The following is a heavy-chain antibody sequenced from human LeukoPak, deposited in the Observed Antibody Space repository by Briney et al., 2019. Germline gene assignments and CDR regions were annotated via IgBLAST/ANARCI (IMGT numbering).Heavy chain of an antibody. J-gene: IGHJ3*02. CDR2: INWNGGST. CDR1: GFTFDDYG. CDR3: ARFRDYGETLRPWGAFDI. Sequence: GGSLRLSCAASGFTFDDYGMSWVRQAPGKGLEWVSGINWNGGSTGYADSVKGRFTISRDNAKNSLYLQMNSLRAEDTALYYCARFRDYGETLRPWGAFDIWGQGTMVTVSS. V-gene: IGHV3-20*04. D-gene: IGHD4-17*01.